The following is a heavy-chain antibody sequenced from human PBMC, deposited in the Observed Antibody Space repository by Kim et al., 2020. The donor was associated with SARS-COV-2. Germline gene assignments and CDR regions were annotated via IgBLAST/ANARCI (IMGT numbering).Heavy chain of an antibody. CDR3: ARPMGGSGNYFKGYLDY. V-gene: IGHV4-39*01. CDR1: GGSISSTNFF. CDR2: FSSGGNI. J-gene: IGHJ4*02. Sequence: SETLSLTCIVSGGSISSTNFFGGWIRQPPGKGPEWIGSFSSGGNIYYNPSLKSRVTMSVDPSKSQFSLRLTSVTAAGTAVYYCARPMGGSGNYFKGYLDYWGQGVLVAVSS. D-gene: IGHD3-10*01.